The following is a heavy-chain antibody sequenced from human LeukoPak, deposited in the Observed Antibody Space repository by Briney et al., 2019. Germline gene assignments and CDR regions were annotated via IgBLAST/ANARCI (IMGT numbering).Heavy chain of an antibody. D-gene: IGHD3-3*01. CDR1: GYTFTSYG. J-gene: IGHJ5*02. CDR3: ARYTIFGEWFDP. V-gene: IGHV1-18*01. CDR2: ISAYNGNT. Sequence: ASVKVSCKASGYTFTSYGISWVRQAPGQGLEWMGWISAYNGNTNYAQKLQGRVTMTTGTSTSTAYMELRSLRSDDTAVYYCARYTIFGEWFDPWGQGTLVTVSS.